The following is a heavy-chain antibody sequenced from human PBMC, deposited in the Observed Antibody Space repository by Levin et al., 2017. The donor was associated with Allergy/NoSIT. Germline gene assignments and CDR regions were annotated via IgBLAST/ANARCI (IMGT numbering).Heavy chain of an antibody. D-gene: IGHD2-8*02. CDR3: ARDTGGFAFDL. Sequence: SQTLSLTCTLSGGAISIFYWNWIRQSPGKGLEWLGYITHSGRTSYNPSLTSRLTVSLDTSKNQFSLNLNSMTTADTAIYYCARDTGGFAFDLWGQGTLVTVSS. CDR1: GGAISIFY. CDR2: ITHSGRT. J-gene: IGHJ3*01. V-gene: IGHV4-59*01.